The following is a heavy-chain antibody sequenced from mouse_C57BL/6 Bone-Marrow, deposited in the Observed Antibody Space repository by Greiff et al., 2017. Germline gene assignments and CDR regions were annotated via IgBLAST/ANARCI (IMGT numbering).Heavy chain of an antibody. D-gene: IGHD1-1*01. Sequence: VKLMESGAELARPGASVKLSCKASGYTFTSYGISWVKQRTGQGLEWIGEIYPRSGNTYYNEKFKGKATLTADKSSSTAYMELRSLTSEDSAVYFCARAPYYGSSYPAWFAYWGQGTLVTVSA. CDR2: IYPRSGNT. CDR1: GYTFTSYG. J-gene: IGHJ3*01. CDR3: ARAPYYGSSYPAWFAY. V-gene: IGHV1-81*01.